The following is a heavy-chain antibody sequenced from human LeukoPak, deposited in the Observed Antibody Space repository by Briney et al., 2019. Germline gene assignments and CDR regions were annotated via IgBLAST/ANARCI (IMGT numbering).Heavy chain of an antibody. CDR3: ARGRTAHTYYDSSGDCDY. D-gene: IGHD3-22*01. V-gene: IGHV1-8*01. J-gene: IGHJ4*02. CDR2: MNPNSGNT. CDR1: GYTFTSYD. Sequence: ASVKVSCKASGYTFTSYDINWVRQATGQGLEWMGWMNPNSGNTGYAQKFQGRVTMNRNTSISTAYMELSSLRSEDTAVYYCARGRTAHTYYDSSGDCDYWGQGTLVTVSS.